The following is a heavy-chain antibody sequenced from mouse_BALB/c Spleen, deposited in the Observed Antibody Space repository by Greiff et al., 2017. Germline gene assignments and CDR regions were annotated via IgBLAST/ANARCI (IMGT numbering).Heavy chain of an antibody. CDR3: AREGNYPFDY. V-gene: IGHV3-6*02. J-gene: IGHJ2*01. CDR1: GYSITSGYY. D-gene: IGHD2-1*01. CDR2: ISYDGSN. Sequence: ESGPGLVKPSQSLSLTCSVTGYSITSGYYWNWIRQFPGNKLEWVGYISYDGSNNYNPTLKNRSSITRDTSTNQFFLKLNSVTTEDTATYYCAREGNYPFDYWGQGTTLTVSS.